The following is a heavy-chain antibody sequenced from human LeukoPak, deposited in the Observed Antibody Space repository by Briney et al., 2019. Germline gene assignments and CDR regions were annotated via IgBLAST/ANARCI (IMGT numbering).Heavy chain of an antibody. D-gene: IGHD1-1*01. J-gene: IGHJ4*02. CDR1: GFVFTSYG. CDR2: ISANDGKT. CDR3: ARELHAERDDY. V-gene: IGHV1-18*01. Sequence: ASVKVSCKASGFVFTSYGFTWVRQAPGQGLEWMGWISANDGKTHYSEKHQGRVTMSTDTVTSTAYMELRSLRSDDTAVYYCARELHAERDDYWGQGTLVTVSS.